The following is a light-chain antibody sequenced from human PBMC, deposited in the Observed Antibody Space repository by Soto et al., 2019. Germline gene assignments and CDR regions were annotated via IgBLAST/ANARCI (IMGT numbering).Light chain of an antibody. V-gene: IGKV3-11*01. CDR3: HQRQSWPRT. J-gene: IGKJ1*01. Sequence: EIVLTQSPATLSSNTGEIETLYCRASQYVGTRLAWYQNKPGQAPRLLIYYTSNRATGIPARFSGSGSGKDFTLTINSLAPEDFAIYYCHQRQSWPRTFGQGTKVDIK. CDR2: YTS. CDR1: QYVGTR.